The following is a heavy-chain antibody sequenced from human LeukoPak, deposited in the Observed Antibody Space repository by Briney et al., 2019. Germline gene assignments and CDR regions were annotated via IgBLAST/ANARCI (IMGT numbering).Heavy chain of an antibody. J-gene: IGHJ4*02. CDR3: ARAQYYDILTGYYPFVY. CDR2: ISSSSSTI. D-gene: IGHD3-9*01. CDR1: GFTFSSYS. V-gene: IGHV3-48*01. Sequence: GGSLRLSCAASGFTFSSYSMNWVRQAPGKGLEWVSYISSSSSTIYYADSVKGRFTISRDNAKNSLYLQMNSLRAEDTAAYYCARAQYYDILTGYYPFVYWGQGTLVTVSS.